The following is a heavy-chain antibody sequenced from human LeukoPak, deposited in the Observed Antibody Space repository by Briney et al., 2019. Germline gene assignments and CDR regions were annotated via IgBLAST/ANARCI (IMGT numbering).Heavy chain of an antibody. V-gene: IGHV3-53*01. D-gene: IGHD4-17*01. Sequence: GGSLRLSCAASGFTVSSNYMSWVRQAPGKGLEWVSVIYSGGSTYYADSVKGRFTISRDNSKNTLYLQMNSLRAEDTAVYYCARNGDYAFSRAFDIWGQGTMVTVSS. CDR1: GFTVSSNY. CDR3: ARNGDYAFSRAFDI. CDR2: IYSGGST. J-gene: IGHJ3*02.